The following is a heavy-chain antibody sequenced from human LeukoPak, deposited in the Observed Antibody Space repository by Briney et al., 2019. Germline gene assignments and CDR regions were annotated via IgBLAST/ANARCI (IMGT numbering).Heavy chain of an antibody. Sequence: SVKVSCKASGGTFSSDAISSVRQAPGQGLEWMGRIIPILGIANYAQKFQGRVTIAADKSTSTAYMELSSLRSEDTAVYYCAREVSDYDILTGYPVRGVDYWGQGTLVTVSS. D-gene: IGHD3-9*01. CDR2: IIPILGIA. J-gene: IGHJ4*02. CDR3: AREVSDYDILTGYPVRGVDY. V-gene: IGHV1-69*04. CDR1: GGTFSSDA.